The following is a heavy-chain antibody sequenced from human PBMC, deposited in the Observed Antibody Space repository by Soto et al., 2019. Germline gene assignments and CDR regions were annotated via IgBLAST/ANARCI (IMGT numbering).Heavy chain of an antibody. D-gene: IGHD3-10*01. Sequence: GGSLRLSCAASGFTFSSYSMNWVRQAPGKGLEWVSYISSSSSTIYYADSVKGRFTISRDNAKNSLYLQMNSLRDEDTAVYYCARDLYYYGSGSYYKGNYWGQGTLVTVSS. CDR2: ISSSSSTI. CDR3: ARDLYYYGSGSYYKGNY. V-gene: IGHV3-48*02. J-gene: IGHJ4*02. CDR1: GFTFSSYS.